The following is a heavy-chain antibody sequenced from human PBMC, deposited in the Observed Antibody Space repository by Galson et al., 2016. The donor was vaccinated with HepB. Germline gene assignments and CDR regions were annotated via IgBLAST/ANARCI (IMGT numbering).Heavy chain of an antibody. V-gene: IGHV3-53*01. D-gene: IGHD3-10*01. CDR3: ARLTGESHYGMDV. CDR1: GFTVSSNY. J-gene: IGHJ6*02. CDR2: IYSGGST. Sequence: SLRLSCAASGFTVSSNYMSWVRQAPGKGLEWVSVIYSGGSTYYADSVKGQFTISRDNSKNTLYLQMNSLRAEDTAVYYCARLTGESHYGMDVWGQGTLVTVSS.